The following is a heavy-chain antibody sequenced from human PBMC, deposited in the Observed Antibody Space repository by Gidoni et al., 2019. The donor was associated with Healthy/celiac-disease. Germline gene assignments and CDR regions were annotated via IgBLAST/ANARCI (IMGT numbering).Heavy chain of an antibody. CDR1: GGSISSSSYY. CDR2: IYYSGST. Sequence: QLQLQESGPGLVKPSETLSLTCTVSGGSISSSSYYWGWIRQPPGKGLEWIGSIYYSGSTYYNPSLKSRVTISVDTSKNQFSLKLSSVTAADTAVYYCARHERAYYYYYGMDVWGQGTTVTVSS. J-gene: IGHJ6*02. CDR3: ARHERAYYYYYGMDV. V-gene: IGHV4-39*01.